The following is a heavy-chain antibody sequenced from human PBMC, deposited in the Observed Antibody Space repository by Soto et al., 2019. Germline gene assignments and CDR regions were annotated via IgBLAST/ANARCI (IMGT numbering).Heavy chain of an antibody. CDR3: AREFVGTSTYYYYYGMDV. CDR1: GFTSSSYA. D-gene: IGHD2-2*01. CDR2: ISYDGSNK. J-gene: IGHJ6*02. V-gene: IGHV3-30-3*01. Sequence: PGGSLRLSCAASGFTSSSYAMHWVRQAPGKGLEWVAVISYDGSNKYYADSVKGRFTISRDNSKNTLYLQMNSLRAEDTAVYYCAREFVGTSTYYYYYGMDVWGQGTTVTVS.